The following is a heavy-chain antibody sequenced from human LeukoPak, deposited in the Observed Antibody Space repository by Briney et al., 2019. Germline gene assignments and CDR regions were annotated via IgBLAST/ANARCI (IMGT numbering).Heavy chain of an antibody. J-gene: IGHJ3*02. D-gene: IGHD3-3*01. CDR1: GGSFRGYS. CDR3: ARGVRRYYDFWSGYWLRDAFDI. V-gene: IGHV4-34*01. Sequence: PSETLSLTCDVHGGSFRGYSWNWIRQPPGKGLEWIGEINHSGSTNYNPSLKSRVTISVDTSKNQFSLNLSSVTAADTAVYYCARGVRRYYDFWSGYWLRDAFDIWGQGTMVTVSS. CDR2: INHSGST.